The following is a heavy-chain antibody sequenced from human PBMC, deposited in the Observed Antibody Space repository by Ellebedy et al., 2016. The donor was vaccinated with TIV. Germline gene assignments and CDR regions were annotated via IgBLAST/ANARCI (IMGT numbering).Heavy chain of an antibody. V-gene: IGHV1-18*01. CDR1: GYTFTDYG. CDR3: ARIEGDY. Sequence: ASVKVSXXASGYTFTDYGINWVRQAPGQGLEWMGWITAYNDNTKYVEKFQGRVTMTTDTSTSTAYLELSSLRSDDTAVYFCARIEGDYWGQGTLVTVSS. J-gene: IGHJ4*02. CDR2: ITAYNDNT.